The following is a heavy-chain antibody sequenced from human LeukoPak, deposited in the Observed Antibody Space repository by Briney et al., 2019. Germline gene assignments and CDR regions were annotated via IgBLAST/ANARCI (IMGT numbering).Heavy chain of an antibody. CDR3: ARGSNLGY. CDR2: INPNSGVT. D-gene: IGHD1-26*01. Sequence: ASVKVSCEASGYSFTGYWMHWVRQAPGQGLEWMGWINPNSGVTNYAQKFQGRVTMTRDTSISTAYMELSRLTSDDTAVYYCARGSNLGYWGQGTLVTVSS. J-gene: IGHJ4*02. CDR1: GYSFTGYW. V-gene: IGHV1-2*02.